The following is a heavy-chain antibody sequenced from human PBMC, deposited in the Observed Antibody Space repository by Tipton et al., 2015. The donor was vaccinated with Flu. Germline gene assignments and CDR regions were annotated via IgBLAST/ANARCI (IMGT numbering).Heavy chain of an antibody. D-gene: IGHD2-15*01. CDR3: ARGTPDY. V-gene: IGHV3-74*01. CDR2: INSDGSST. Sequence: GLVKPSETLSLTCTVSGDSLRSYYWSWIRQSPGKGLEWVSRINSDGSSTSIRYADSVKGRFTISRDNAKNTLYLQMNSLRAEDTAVYYCARGTPDYWGQGTLVTVSA. J-gene: IGHJ4*02. CDR1: GDSLRSYY.